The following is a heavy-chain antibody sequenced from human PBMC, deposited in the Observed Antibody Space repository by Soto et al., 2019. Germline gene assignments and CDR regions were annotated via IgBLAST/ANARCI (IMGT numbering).Heavy chain of an antibody. CDR2: IKQDGSEK. CDR3: ARDQTSVCSGGSCYSGLFYFDY. J-gene: IGHJ4*02. CDR1: GFTFSSYW. D-gene: IGHD2-15*01. Sequence: GGSLRLSCAASGFTFSSYWMSWVRQAPGKGLEWVANIKQDGSEKYYVDSVKGRFTISRDNAKNSLYLQMNSLRAEDTAVYYCARDQTSVCSGGSCYSGLFYFDYWGQGTLVTVSS. V-gene: IGHV3-7*01.